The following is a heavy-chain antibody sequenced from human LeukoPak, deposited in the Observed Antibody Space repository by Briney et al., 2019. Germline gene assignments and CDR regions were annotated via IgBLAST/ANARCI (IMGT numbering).Heavy chain of an antibody. CDR1: GFPFTSYW. J-gene: IGHJ4*02. Sequence: GESLRIPCKASGFPFTSYWISWVRQMPGKGLEWMGRIDPSDSSTNYSPSFQGHVTISADQSITTAYLQWTSLKASDTAMYYCARHVYYDSRRGLDCWGQGSLVTVSS. V-gene: IGHV5-10-1*01. CDR3: ARHVYYDSRRGLDC. CDR2: IDPSDSST. D-gene: IGHD3-22*01.